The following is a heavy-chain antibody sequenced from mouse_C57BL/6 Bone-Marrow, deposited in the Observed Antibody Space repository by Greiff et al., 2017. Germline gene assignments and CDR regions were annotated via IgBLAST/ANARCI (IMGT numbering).Heavy chain of an antibody. Sequence: EVQGVESGGGLVQPGGSLKLSCAASGFTFSDYYMYWVRQTPEKRLEWVAYISNGGGSTYYPDTVKGRFTISRDNAKNTLYLQMSRRKSEDTAMYYCARHGGIITTVVATDYAMDYWGQGTSVTVSS. CDR3: ARHGGIITTVVATDYAMDY. V-gene: IGHV5-12*01. D-gene: IGHD1-1*01. CDR1: GFTFSDYY. CDR2: ISNGGGST. J-gene: IGHJ4*01.